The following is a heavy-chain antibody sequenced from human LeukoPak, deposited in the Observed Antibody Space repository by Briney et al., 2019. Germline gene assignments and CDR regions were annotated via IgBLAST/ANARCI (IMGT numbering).Heavy chain of an antibody. J-gene: IGHJ4*02. CDR2: ISGSGGST. Sequence: SGGSLRLSCAASGFTFSSYAMSWVRQAPGKGLEWVSAISGSGGSTYYADSVKGRFTISRDNFKNTLYLQMNSLRVEDTAVYYCAKDWGVYFDYWGQGTLVTVSS. V-gene: IGHV3-23*01. CDR3: AKDWGVYFDY. CDR1: GFTFSSYA. D-gene: IGHD3-16*01.